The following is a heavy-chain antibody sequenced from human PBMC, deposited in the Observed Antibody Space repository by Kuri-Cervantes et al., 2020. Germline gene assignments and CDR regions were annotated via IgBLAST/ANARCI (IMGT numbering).Heavy chain of an antibody. V-gene: IGHV1-2*02. CDR3: ARSIAARPGDYMDV. J-gene: IGHJ6*03. D-gene: IGHD6-6*01. CDR1: GYTFTGYY. CDR2: INSNSGGT. Sequence: ASVKVSCKASGYTFTGYYMHWVRQAPGQGLEWVGWINSNSGGTNYAQRFQGRVSMTRDTSISTAYMELSSLRSEDTAVYYCARSIAARPGDYMDVWGKGTTVTVSS.